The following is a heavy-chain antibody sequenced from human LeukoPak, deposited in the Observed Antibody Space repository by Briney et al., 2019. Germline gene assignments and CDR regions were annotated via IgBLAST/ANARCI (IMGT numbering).Heavy chain of an antibody. J-gene: IGHJ4*02. V-gene: IGHV3-23*01. CDR1: GFTFSSYA. CDR3: AKSLVSGITMIVAVITAVDY. CDR2: ISGSGGST. Sequence: GGSLRLSCAASGFTFSSYAMSWVRQAPGKGLEWVSAISGSGGSTYYADSVKGRFTISRDNSKNTLYLQMNSLRAEDTAVYYCAKSLVSGITMIVAVITAVDYWGQGTLVTVSS. D-gene: IGHD3-22*01.